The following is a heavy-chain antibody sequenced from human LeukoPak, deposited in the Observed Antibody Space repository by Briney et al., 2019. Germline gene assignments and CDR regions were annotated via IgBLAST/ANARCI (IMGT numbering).Heavy chain of an antibody. Sequence: GGCLRLSCAASGFTFSSYSMNWVRQAPGKGLEWVSSICSSSSYIYYADSVKGRFTISRDNAKNSLYLQMNSLRAEDTAVYYCARALAVAAPGAHYGMDVWGQGTTVTVS. CDR1: GFTFSSYS. V-gene: IGHV3-21*01. J-gene: IGHJ6*02. CDR2: ICSSSSYI. D-gene: IGHD6-19*01. CDR3: ARALAVAAPGAHYGMDV.